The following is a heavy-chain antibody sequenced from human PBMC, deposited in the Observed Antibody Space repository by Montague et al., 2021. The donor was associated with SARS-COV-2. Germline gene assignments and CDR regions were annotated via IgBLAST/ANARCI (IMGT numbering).Heavy chain of an antibody. CDR2: IYHSGGT. CDR3: ARIPFGYYDMDV. D-gene: IGHD3-16*01. CDR1: AGSISSSNW. Sequence: SETLSLTCAVSAGSISSSNWWSWVRQPPGRGLEWIAEIYHSGGTNYNPSLKSRVTISVDKSKNQFSLKLSSVTAADTAVYYCARIPFGYYDMDVWGQGTTVTVSS. V-gene: IGHV4-4*02. J-gene: IGHJ6*02.